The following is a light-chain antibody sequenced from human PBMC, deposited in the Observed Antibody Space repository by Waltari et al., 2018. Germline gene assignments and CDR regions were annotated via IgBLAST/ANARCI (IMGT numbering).Light chain of an antibody. CDR1: QSVSNNF. Sequence: SCSASQSVSNNFLNWYQQKPGQAPRLLIYGASSRATGIPDRFSGSGSGTDFTLTISRLEPEDFAVYYCQQYDSIVLTFGGGTKVEI. CDR3: QQYDSIVLT. J-gene: IGKJ4*01. CDR2: GAS. V-gene: IGKV3-20*01.